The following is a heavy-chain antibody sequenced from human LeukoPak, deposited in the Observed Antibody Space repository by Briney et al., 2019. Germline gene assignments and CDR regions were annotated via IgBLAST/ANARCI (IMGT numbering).Heavy chain of an antibody. D-gene: IGHD5-12*01. CDR1: GLIVTNNY. V-gene: IGHV3-66*01. CDR2: TYSGGNT. CDR3: ARDPSGSTSDNSFTLPKGMDV. Sequence: PGGSLRLSCAASGLIVTNNYINWVRQAPGKGLEWVSVTYSGGNTYYADSVKDRFIVSRDNSKNTVYLHMSSLTAADTALYYCARDPSGSTSDNSFTLPKGMDVWGQGTTVTVSS. J-gene: IGHJ6*02.